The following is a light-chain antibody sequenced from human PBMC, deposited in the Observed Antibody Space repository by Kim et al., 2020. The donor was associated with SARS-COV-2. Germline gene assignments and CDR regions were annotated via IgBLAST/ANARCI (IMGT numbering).Light chain of an antibody. Sequence: GRTVPISCTRSSGSIASNSVQWYQQRPGSDFTTMIYEDNPRPSGVPDRFSGSIDSSSNSASLTISGLKTEDEADYYCQSYDSSSQVFGGGTQLTVL. CDR3: QSYDSSSQV. CDR2: EDN. V-gene: IGLV6-57*03. CDR1: SGSIASNS. J-gene: IGLJ2*01.